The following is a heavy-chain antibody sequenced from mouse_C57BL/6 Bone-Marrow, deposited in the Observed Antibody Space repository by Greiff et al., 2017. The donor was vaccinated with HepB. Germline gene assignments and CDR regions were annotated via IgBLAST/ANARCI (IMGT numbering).Heavy chain of an antibody. Sequence: VKVVESGPGLVAPSQSLSITCTVSGFSLTSYGVSWVRQPPGKGLEWLGVIWGDGSTNYPSALISRLSIRKDNSKSQVFLKRNSLQTDDTATYYCAKEGGFTTVVDWYFDVWGTGTTVTVSS. V-gene: IGHV2-3*01. J-gene: IGHJ1*03. CDR1: GFSLTSYG. CDR3: AKEGGFTTVVDWYFDV. D-gene: IGHD1-1*01. CDR2: IWGDGST.